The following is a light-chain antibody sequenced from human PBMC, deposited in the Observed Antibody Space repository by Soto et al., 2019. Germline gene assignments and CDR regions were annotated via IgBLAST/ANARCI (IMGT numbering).Light chain of an antibody. CDR2: EGS. Sequence: QSALTQPASVSGSPVQSITISCTGTSSDVGSYNLVSWYQQHPGKAPKLMIYEGSKRPSGVSNRFSGSKSGNTASLTISGLQAEDEADYYCCSYAGSRYVFGTGTKLTVL. CDR1: SSDVGSYNL. CDR3: CSYAGSRYV. V-gene: IGLV2-23*01. J-gene: IGLJ1*01.